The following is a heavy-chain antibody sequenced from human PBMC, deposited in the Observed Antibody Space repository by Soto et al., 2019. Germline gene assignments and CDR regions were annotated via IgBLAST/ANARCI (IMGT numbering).Heavy chain of an antibody. D-gene: IGHD2-8*02. CDR2: ISGSSGGI. Sequence: EVQLLESGGGLVQPGGSLGLSCAASGFTFGSYVMTWVRQAPGKGLEWVSSISGSSGGIYYADSVRGRFTVSRDNSKNMLYLQMSSLRAEDSAVYHCVKYGRYCTGPICYYFYYVDVWGKGTAVTVSS. V-gene: IGHV3-23*01. CDR1: GFTFGSYV. CDR3: VKYGRYCTGPICYYFYYVDV. J-gene: IGHJ6*03.